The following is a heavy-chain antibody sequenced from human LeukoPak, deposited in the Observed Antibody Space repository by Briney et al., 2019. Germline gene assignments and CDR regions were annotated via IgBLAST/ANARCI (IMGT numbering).Heavy chain of an antibody. V-gene: IGHV4-59*08. J-gene: IGHJ6*02. CDR2: IYYSGST. Sequence: SETLSLTCTVSGGSISSYYWSWIRQPPGKGLEWIGYIYYSGSTNYNPSLKSRVTISVDTSKNQFSLKLSSVTAADTAVYYCARRGRGNTAMVDIDGMDVWGQGTTVTVSS. CDR1: GGSISSYY. CDR3: ARRGRGNTAMVDIDGMDV. D-gene: IGHD5-18*01.